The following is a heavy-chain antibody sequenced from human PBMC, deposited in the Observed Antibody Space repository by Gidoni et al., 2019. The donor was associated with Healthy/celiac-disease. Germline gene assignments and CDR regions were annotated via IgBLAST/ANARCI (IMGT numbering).Heavy chain of an antibody. D-gene: IGHD1-26*01. CDR1: GYTFTSYY. Sequence: QVQLVQSGAEVKKPGASVTVSCKASGYTFTSYYMHWVRQAPGQGLEWRGIINPSGGSTSYAQKFQGRVTMTRDTSTSTVYMELSSLRSEDTAVYYCARVRGSYGYFDYWGQGTLVTVSS. CDR2: INPSGGST. V-gene: IGHV1-46*01. CDR3: ARVRGSYGYFDY. J-gene: IGHJ4*02.